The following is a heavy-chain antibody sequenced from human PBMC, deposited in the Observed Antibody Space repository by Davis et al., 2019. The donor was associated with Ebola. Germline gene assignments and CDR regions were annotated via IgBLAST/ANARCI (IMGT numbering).Heavy chain of an antibody. CDR1: GFTFSSYG. V-gene: IGHV3-30*18. D-gene: IGHD6-6*01. CDR3: AKIGRPFDY. CDR2: ISYDGSNK. J-gene: IGHJ4*02. Sequence: PGGSLRLSCAASGFTFSSYGMHWVRQAPGKGLEWVAVISYDGSNKYYADSVKGRFTISGDNSKNTLYLQMNSLRAEDTAVYYCAKIGRPFDYWGQGTLVTVSS.